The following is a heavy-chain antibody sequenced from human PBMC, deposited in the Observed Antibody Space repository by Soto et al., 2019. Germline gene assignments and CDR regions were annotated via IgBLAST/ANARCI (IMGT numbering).Heavy chain of an antibody. CDR1: GYTFTSYG. D-gene: IGHD6-13*01. CDR3: ARSNGIAAAGPPFDY. CDR2: ISTYNGDT. V-gene: IGHV1-18*01. Sequence: QVQLVQSGAVVSKPGASVKVSCKASGYTFTSYGISWVRQAPGQGLEWMGWISTYNGDTHYTEKLQDRVTMTRDTSTSTAYMELRSLRSDDTVVYYCARSNGIAAAGPPFDYWGQGTLVTVSS. J-gene: IGHJ4*02.